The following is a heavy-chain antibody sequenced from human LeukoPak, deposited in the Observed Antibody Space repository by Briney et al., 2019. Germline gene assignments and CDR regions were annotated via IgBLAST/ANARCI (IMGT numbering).Heavy chain of an antibody. D-gene: IGHD2-2*02. CDR3: ARVVPAAIFDY. CDR2: IYYSGST. V-gene: IGHV4-39*07. CDR1: GGSLSSSTYY. J-gene: IGHJ4*02. Sequence: SETLSLTCTVSGGSLSSSTYYWGWIRQPPGKGLEWIGNIYYSGSTYYKPSRKSRVTISVYMSRNQFSLRLSSVTAADTAVYYCARVVPAAIFDYWGQGTLVTVSS.